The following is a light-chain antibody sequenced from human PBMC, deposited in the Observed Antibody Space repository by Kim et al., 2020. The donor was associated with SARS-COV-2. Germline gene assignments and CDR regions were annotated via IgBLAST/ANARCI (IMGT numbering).Light chain of an antibody. J-gene: IGLJ1*01. CDR2: DVS. CDR1: SSDVGDYKY. V-gene: IGLV2-14*03. CDR3: SSYTSTRSCV. Sequence: QSALTQPASVSGSPGQSITISCTGTSSDVGDYKYVSWYQQHPGKAPKLMIYDVSRRPSGISNRFSGSKSGNTASLTISGLQAEDEADYYCSSYTSTRSCVFGTGTKVTVL.